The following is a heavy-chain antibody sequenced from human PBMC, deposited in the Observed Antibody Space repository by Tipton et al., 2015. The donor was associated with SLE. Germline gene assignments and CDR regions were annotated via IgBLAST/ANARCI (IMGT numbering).Heavy chain of an antibody. Sequence: LRLSCAASGFTFSDYYMSWIRQAPGKGLEWVSYISSSGSTYYNPSLKSRVTISVDKSKNQFSLKLSSVTAADTAVYYCARRYCSGGSCYLGAFDIWGQGTMVTVSS. CDR1: GFTFSDYY. V-gene: IGHV4-34*01. D-gene: IGHD2-15*01. CDR3: ARRYCSGGSCYLGAFDI. J-gene: IGHJ3*02. CDR2: ISSSGST.